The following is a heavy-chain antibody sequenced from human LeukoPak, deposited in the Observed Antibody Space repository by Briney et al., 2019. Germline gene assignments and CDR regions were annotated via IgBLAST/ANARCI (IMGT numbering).Heavy chain of an antibody. V-gene: IGHV3-23*01. J-gene: IGHJ4*02. CDR1: GFTFRSYA. CDR2: VIGSGDTT. D-gene: IGHD3-22*01. CDR3: AKRDSSGSHYFDN. Sequence: PGGSLRLSCAASGFTFRSYAMSWVRQAPGKGLEWVSSVIGSGDTTYYAEPVKGRFTISRDNSKNTVYLQMNSLRAGDTAVYYCAKRDSSGSHYFDNWGQGTLVTVSS.